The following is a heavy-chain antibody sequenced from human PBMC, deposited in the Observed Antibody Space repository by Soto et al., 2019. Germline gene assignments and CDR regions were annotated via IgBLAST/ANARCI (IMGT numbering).Heavy chain of an antibody. CDR3: ARSSGYYYVDY. J-gene: IGHJ4*02. CDR2: INAGNGNT. Sequence: GKVSCKASGYTFTSYAMHWVRQAPGQRLEWMGWINAGNGNTKYSQKFQGRVTITRGTSASTAYMELNSLRSEDTAVFYCARSSGYYYVDYWGQGTLVTVSS. D-gene: IGHD3-22*01. CDR1: GYTFTSYA. V-gene: IGHV1-3*01.